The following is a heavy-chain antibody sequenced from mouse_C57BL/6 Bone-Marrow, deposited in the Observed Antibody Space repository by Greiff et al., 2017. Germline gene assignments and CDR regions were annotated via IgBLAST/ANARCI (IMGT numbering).Heavy chain of an antibody. CDR2: LDPSDSYT. CDR1: GYTFTRYW. CDR3: ARSPLLTGGAWPEY. D-gene: IGHD4-1*01. V-gene: IGHV1-69*01. J-gene: IGHJ3*01. Sequence: VQLQQPGAELVMPGASVKLSCKASGYTFTRYWMHWVKQRPGQGLEWIGELDPSDSYTNYNQKFKGKSTLTVDKSSSTAYMQLSSLTSEDSAVYYCARSPLLTGGAWPEYWGQGTLVTVSA.